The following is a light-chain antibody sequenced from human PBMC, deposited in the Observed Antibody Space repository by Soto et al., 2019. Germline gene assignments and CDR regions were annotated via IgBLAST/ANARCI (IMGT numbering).Light chain of an antibody. CDR2: GAS. CDR3: QQYGSSRSYT. CDR1: QSVSSSY. V-gene: IGKV3-20*01. Sequence: ELVLTQSPGTLSLSPGERATLSCRASQSVSSSYLAWYQQKPGQAHRLLIYGASSRATGIPDRFSGSGSGTDCTLTISRLEHEDFAVYYCQQYGSSRSYTFGQGTKLAIK. J-gene: IGKJ2*01.